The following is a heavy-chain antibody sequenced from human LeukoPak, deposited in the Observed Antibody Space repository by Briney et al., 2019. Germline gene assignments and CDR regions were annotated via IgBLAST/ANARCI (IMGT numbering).Heavy chain of an antibody. J-gene: IGHJ4*02. CDR3: ARDRGPIAVAGIDY. V-gene: IGHV1-2*02. CDR2: INPNSGGT. CDR1: GYTFTGYY. Sequence: ASVKVSCKASGYTFTGYYMHWVRQAPGQGLEWMGWINPNSGGTNYAQKLQGRVTMTTDTSTSTAYMELRSLRSDDTAVYYCARDRGPIAVAGIDYWGQGTLVTVSS. D-gene: IGHD6-19*01.